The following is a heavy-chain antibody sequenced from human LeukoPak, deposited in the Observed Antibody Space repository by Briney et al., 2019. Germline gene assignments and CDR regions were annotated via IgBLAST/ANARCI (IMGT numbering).Heavy chain of an antibody. CDR3: ARRGLRYFDWLGAFDI. CDR1: GGSISSYY. CDR2: INHSGST. J-gene: IGHJ3*02. Sequence: SETLSLTCTVSGGSISSYYWSWIRQPPGKGLEWIGEINHSGSTNYNPSLKSRVTISVDTSKNQFSLKLSSVTAADTAVYYCARRGLRYFDWLGAFDIWGQGTMVTVSS. D-gene: IGHD3-9*01. V-gene: IGHV4-34*01.